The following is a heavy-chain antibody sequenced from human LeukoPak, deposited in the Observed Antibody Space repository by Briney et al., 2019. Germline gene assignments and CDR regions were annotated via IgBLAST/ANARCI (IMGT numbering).Heavy chain of an antibody. CDR1: GFAFSSYW. D-gene: IGHD5-18*01. CDR2: INSDGSST. CDR3: ARGGAYSYGYLDY. J-gene: IGHJ4*02. Sequence: GSLRLSCAASGFAFSSYWMHWVRQAPGKGLVWVSRINSDGSSTNCADSVKGRFTISRDNAKNTLYLQMNSLRAEDTAVYYCARGGAYSYGYLDYWGQGTLVTVSS. V-gene: IGHV3-74*01.